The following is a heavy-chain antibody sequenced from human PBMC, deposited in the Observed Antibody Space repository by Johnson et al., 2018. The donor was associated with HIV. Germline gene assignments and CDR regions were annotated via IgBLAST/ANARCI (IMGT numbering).Heavy chain of an antibody. CDR2: IKQDGSEK. V-gene: IGHV3-7*03. CDR3: ARGALGAFDI. D-gene: IGHD3-3*02. Sequence: VQLVESGGGVVQPGRSLRLSCAASGFTFSSYAMHWVRQAPGKGLEWVANIKQDGSEKYYVDSVKGRFTISIDNAKNSLYLQMNSLRAEDTALYYCARGALGAFDIWGQGTMVTVSS. CDR1: GFTFSSYA. J-gene: IGHJ3*02.